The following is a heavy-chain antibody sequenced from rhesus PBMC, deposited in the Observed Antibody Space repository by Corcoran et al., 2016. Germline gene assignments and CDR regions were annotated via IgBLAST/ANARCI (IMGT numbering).Heavy chain of an antibody. CDR1: GGSISDSYR. V-gene: IGHV4S10*01. CDR2: IYGSSTSN. CDR3: ARGYCSSTYCSSHGVDWYFDL. J-gene: IGHJ2*01. D-gene: IGHD2-15*01. Sequence: QVQLQESGPGVVKPSETLSLTCAVSGGSISDSYRWSWIRQPPGKGLEWIGYIYGSSTSNNYNPSLKCRVTSSKDTSKNQFSLKLSSVTAADTAVYYCARGYCSSTYCSSHGVDWYFDLWGPGTPITISS.